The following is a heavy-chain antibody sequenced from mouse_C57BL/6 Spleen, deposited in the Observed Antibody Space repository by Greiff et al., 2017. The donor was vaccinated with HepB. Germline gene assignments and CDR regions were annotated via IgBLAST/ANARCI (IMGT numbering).Heavy chain of an antibody. V-gene: IGHV5-6*01. CDR1: GFTFSSYG. CDR3: ARHGTYGNYADY. D-gene: IGHD2-1*01. CDR2: ISSGGSYT. J-gene: IGHJ2*01. Sequence: EVNLVESGGDLVKPGGSLKLSCAASGFTFSSYGMSWVRQTPDKRLEWVATISSGGSYTYYPDSVKGRFTISRDNAKNTLYLQMSSLKSEDTAMYYGARHGTYGNYADYWGQGTTLTVSS.